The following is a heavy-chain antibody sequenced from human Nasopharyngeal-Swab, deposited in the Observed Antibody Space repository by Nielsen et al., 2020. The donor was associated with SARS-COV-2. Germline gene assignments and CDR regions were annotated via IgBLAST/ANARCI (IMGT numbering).Heavy chain of an antibody. CDR2: INWNGGST. D-gene: IGHD5-18*01. CDR1: GFTFDDYG. J-gene: IGHJ5*02. V-gene: IGHV3-20*04. CDR3: ARAEGGGYSYGFDNWFDP. Sequence: GGSLRLSCAASGFTFDDYGMSWVRQAPGKGLEWVSGINWNGGSTGYADSVKGRFTISRANAKNLLFLQMNILSAEDTAVYYCARAEGGGYSYGFDNWFDPWGQGTLVTVSS.